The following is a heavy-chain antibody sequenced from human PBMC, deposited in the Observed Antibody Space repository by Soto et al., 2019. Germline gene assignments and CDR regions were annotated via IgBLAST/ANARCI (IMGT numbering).Heavy chain of an antibody. J-gene: IGHJ5*02. CDR1: GGTFSSYA. V-gene: IGHV1-69*13. CDR2: IIPIFGTA. CDR3: ARDRPERIEVVTAIGGKGNWFDP. D-gene: IGHD2-21*02. Sequence: SVKVSCKASGGTFSSYAISWVRQAPGQGLEWMGGIIPIFGTANYAQKFQGRVTITADESTSTAYMELSSLRSEDTAVYYCARDRPERIEVVTAIGGKGNWFDPWGQGTLVTVSS.